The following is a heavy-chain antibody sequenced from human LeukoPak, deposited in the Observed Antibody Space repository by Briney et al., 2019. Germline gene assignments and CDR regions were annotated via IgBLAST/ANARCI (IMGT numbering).Heavy chain of an antibody. CDR3: ARDVLYSSSWYDYYYGMDV. CDR1: AYTFTSYY. J-gene: IGHJ6*02. D-gene: IGHD6-13*01. Sequence: ASVKVSCKASAYTFTSYYMHWVRQAPGQGLEWMGIINPSGGSTSYAQKFQGRVTMTRDTSTSTVYMELSSLRSEDTAVYYCARDVLYSSSWYDYYYGMDVWGQGTTVTVSS. CDR2: INPSGGST. V-gene: IGHV1-46*01.